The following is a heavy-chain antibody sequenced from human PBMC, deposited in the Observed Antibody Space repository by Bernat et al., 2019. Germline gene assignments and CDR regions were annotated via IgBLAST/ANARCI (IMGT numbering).Heavy chain of an antibody. CDR3: ARDRNPYGAGEGWFDP. Sequence: QVQLVQSGAEVKKPGASVKVSCKASGYTFTSYGISWVRQAPGQGLEWMGWISAYNGNTNYAQKLQGRVTMTTDTSTSTAYMELRSLRSDDTAGYYCARDRNPYGAGEGWFDPWGQGTLVTVSS. J-gene: IGHJ5*02. CDR2: ISAYNGNT. V-gene: IGHV1-18*01. D-gene: IGHD3-10*01. CDR1: GYTFTSYG.